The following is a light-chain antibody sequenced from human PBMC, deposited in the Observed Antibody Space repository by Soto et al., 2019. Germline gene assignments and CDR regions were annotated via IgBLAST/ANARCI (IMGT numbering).Light chain of an antibody. J-gene: IGLJ1*01. CDR1: SSNIGAGYD. Sequence: QSVLTQPPSVSGAPGQRVTISCTGSSSNIGAGYDVHWYQQLPGTAPKLLVYGNSNRPSGVPDRFAGSQSGTSASLAITGLQPEDEAHYYCQSYDSSLSGYVFGTGTKLTV. V-gene: IGLV1-40*01. CDR3: QSYDSSLSGYV. CDR2: GNS.